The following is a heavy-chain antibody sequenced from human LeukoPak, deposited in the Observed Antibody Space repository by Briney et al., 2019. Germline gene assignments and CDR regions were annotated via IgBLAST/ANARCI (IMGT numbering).Heavy chain of an antibody. V-gene: IGHV3-7*03. CDR2: IRKDGGEP. Sequence: GGSLRLSCAASGFPFSNDWMNWVRQAPGNALEWVAYIRKDGGEPYYVDSVKGRFTISRDNAKNSLYLQMNSLRAEDTAVYYCARHTSGQPFDYWGQGTLVTVSS. CDR1: GFPFSNDW. J-gene: IGHJ4*02. CDR3: ARHTSGQPFDY. D-gene: IGHD6-19*01.